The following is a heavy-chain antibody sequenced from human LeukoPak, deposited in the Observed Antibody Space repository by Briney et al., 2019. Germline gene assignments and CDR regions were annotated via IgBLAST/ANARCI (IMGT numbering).Heavy chain of an antibody. CDR2: ISGSGGST. J-gene: IGHJ2*01. V-gene: IGHV3-23*01. CDR1: GFTFSSYW. CDR3: ARVYYSNSYDYWYFDL. Sequence: PGGSLRLSCAASGFTFSSYWMSWVRQAPGKGLEWVSAISGSGGSTYYADSVKGRFTISRDNSKNTLYLQMNGLRAEDTAVYYCARVYYSNSYDYWYFDLWGRGTLVTVSS. D-gene: IGHD6-13*01.